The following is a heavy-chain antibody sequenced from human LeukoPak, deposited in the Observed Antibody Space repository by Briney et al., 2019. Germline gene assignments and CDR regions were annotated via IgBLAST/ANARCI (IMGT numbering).Heavy chain of an antibody. CDR3: ARDSSSFPYNWFDP. Sequence: SETLSLTCTVSGGSISSSSYYWGWIRQPPGKGLEWIGSIYYSGSTYYNPSLKSRVTISVDTSKNQLSLKLSSVTAADTAVYYCARDSSSFPYNWFDPWGQGTLVTVSS. D-gene: IGHD6-6*01. CDR1: GGSISSSSYY. CDR2: IYYSGST. J-gene: IGHJ5*02. V-gene: IGHV4-39*07.